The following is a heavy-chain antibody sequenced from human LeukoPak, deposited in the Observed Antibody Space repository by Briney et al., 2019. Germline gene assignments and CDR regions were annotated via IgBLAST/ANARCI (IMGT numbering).Heavy chain of an antibody. J-gene: IGHJ4*02. CDR2: IIPIFGTA. D-gene: IGHD3-16*01. CDR3: AVAAYDYVWGSYPPDY. CDR1: GGTFSSYA. Sequence: SVKVSCKASGGTFSSYAISWVRQAPGQGLEWMGGIIPIFGTANYAQKFQGRVTITADESTSTAYMELSSLRSEDTAVYYCAVAAYDYVWGSYPPDYWGQGTLVTVSS. V-gene: IGHV1-69*13.